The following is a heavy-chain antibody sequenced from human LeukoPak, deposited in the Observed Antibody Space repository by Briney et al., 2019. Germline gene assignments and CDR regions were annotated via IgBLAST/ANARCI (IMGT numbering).Heavy chain of an antibody. V-gene: IGHV1-2*02. CDR2: INPNSGGT. D-gene: IGHD2-15*01. CDR3: ARLPRCGGSCYYGMDV. CDR1: GYTFTGYY. J-gene: IGHJ6*02. Sequence: ASVKASCKASGYTFTGYYMHWVRQAPGQGLEWMGWINPNSGGTNYAQKFQGRVTMTRDTSISTAYMELSRLRSDDTAVYYCARLPRCGGSCYYGMDVWGQGTTVTVSS.